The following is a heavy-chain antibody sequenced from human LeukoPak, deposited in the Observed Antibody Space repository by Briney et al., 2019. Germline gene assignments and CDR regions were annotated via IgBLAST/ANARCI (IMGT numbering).Heavy chain of an antibody. Sequence: GASVKLSCKASGYIFTKYAIHWARQAPAQRLEWMGWINADTGNTKYSQKVQGRVTITRDTSASTAYMELSSLRSEDTAVYYCARGGSGGTVGYFDYWDQGTLVTVSS. J-gene: IGHJ4*02. CDR2: INADTGNT. CDR1: GYIFTKYA. CDR3: ARGGSGGTVGYFDY. D-gene: IGHD3-10*01. V-gene: IGHV1-3*01.